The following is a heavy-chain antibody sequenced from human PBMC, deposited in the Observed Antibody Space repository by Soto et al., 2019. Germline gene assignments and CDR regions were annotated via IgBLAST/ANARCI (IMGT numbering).Heavy chain of an antibody. Sequence: SETLSLTCTVSGGSISSGGYYWTWIRQHPGKGLEWIGYNYYSGITYYNPSLKSRVTISLDTSKNKFSLKLSPATAGAPALFYCARGSSIAGLYSGMAVWGKGTTVTVSS. V-gene: IGHV4-31*03. CDR1: GGSISSGGYY. D-gene: IGHD6-6*01. CDR2: NYYSGIT. J-gene: IGHJ6*04. CDR3: ARGSSIAGLYSGMAV.